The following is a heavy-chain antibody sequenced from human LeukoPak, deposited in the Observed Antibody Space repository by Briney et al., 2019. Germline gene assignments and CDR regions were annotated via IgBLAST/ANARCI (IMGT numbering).Heavy chain of an antibody. Sequence: GGSLRLSCAASGFTFSSYAMHWVRQAPGKGLEWVAVISYDGSNKYYADSVKGRFTISRDNSKNTLYLQMNSLRADDTAVYYCARDPSYDSSGYSWFDPWGQGTLVTVSS. D-gene: IGHD3-22*01. CDR2: ISYDGSNK. J-gene: IGHJ5*02. V-gene: IGHV3-30-3*01. CDR3: ARDPSYDSSGYSWFDP. CDR1: GFTFSSYA.